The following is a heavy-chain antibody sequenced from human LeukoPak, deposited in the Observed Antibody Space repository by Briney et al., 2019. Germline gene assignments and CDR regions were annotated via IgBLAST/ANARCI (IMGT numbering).Heavy chain of an antibody. V-gene: IGHV4-4*02. J-gene: IGHJ6*02. Sequence: SGTLSLTCAVSGGSIKSNNWWSWVRQPPGKGLEWIGEIYHSGSTNYNPSLESRVTVSVDKSKNQFSLDLTSVTAADTAVYYCARDNGAIRAYYYHGMDVWGQGTTVTVSS. CDR3: ARDNGAIRAYYYHGMDV. D-gene: IGHD2-8*01. CDR2: IYHSGST. CDR1: GGSIKSNNW.